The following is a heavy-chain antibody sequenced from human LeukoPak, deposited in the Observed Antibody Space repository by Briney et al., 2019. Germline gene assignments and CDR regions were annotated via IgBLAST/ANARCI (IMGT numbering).Heavy chain of an antibody. Sequence: SETLSLTCAVYGGSFSGYYWSWIRQPPGKGLEWIGEINHSGSTNYNPSLKSRVTISVDTSKNQFSLKLSSVTAADTAVYYCAREAPRVGNSYWGQGTLVTVSS. CDR3: AREAPRVGNSY. D-gene: IGHD4-23*01. V-gene: IGHV4-34*01. CDR1: GGSFSGYY. J-gene: IGHJ4*02. CDR2: INHSGST.